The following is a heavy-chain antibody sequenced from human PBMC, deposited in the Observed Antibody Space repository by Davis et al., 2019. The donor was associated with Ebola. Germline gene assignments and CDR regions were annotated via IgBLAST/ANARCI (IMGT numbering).Heavy chain of an antibody. CDR2: IYSGGST. V-gene: IGHV3-53*04. D-gene: IGHD4-17*01. CDR3: ASKYGDYYPDYYDGMDV. CDR1: GFTVSSNY. J-gene: IGHJ6*02. Sequence: PGGSLRLSCAASGFTVSSNYMSXXXXXXXXXLEWVSVIYSGGSTYYADSVKGRFTISRHNSKNTLYLQINSLRAEDTAVYYCASKYGDYYPDYYDGMDVWGQGTTVTVSS.